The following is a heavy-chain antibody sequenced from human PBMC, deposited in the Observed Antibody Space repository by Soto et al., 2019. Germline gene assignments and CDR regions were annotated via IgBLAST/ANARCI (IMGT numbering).Heavy chain of an antibody. J-gene: IGHJ4*02. V-gene: IGHV4-31*03. CDR3: ASTEDFFEY. CDR1: GVSLTSGTYY. CDR2: IFYSGST. Sequence: SETLSLTCSVSGVSLTSGTYYWSWIRQHPGKGLEWIGYIFYSGSTDYNPSLKSRVNISVDTSKNQFSLKLSSVTAAVTAVYYCASTEDFFEYWGQGTLVTVSS.